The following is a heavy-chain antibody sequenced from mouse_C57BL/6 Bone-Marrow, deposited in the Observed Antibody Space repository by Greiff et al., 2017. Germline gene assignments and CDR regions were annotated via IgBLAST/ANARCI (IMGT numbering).Heavy chain of an antibody. D-gene: IGHD1-1*01. CDR1: GYTFTSYG. J-gene: IGHJ2*01. V-gene: IGHV1-81*01. Sequence: QVQLQQSGAELARPGASVKLSCKASGYTFTSYGISWVKQRTGQGLEWIGEFYPRSGNTYYNEKFKGKATLTADKSSSTAYMELRSLTSEDSAVYFCARPRVVARGNYFDYWGQGTTLTVSS. CDR2: FYPRSGNT. CDR3: ARPRVVARGNYFDY.